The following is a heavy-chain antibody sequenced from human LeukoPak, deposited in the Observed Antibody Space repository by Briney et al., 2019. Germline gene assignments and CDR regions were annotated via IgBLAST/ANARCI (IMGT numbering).Heavy chain of an antibody. J-gene: IGHJ5*02. V-gene: IGHV4-59*08. CDR3: ARHGFRGDGYNWAANWFDP. D-gene: IGHD5-24*01. CDR2: IYYSGST. Sequence: QTSETLSLTCTVSGGSISSYYWSWIRQPPGKGLEWIGYIYYSGSTNYNPSLKSRVTISVDTSKNQFSLKLSSVTAADTAVYYCARHGFRGDGYNWAANWFDPWGQGTLVTVSS. CDR1: GGSISSYY.